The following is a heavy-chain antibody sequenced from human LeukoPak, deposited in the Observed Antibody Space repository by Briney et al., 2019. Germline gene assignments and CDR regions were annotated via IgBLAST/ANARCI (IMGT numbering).Heavy chain of an antibody. CDR3: ARGHYYYDSSGSDY. CDR1: GYTFTGYY. V-gene: IGHV1-2*06. CDR2: INPNSGGT. Sequence: ASVKVSCKASGYTFTGYYMHWVRQAPRQGLEWMGRINPNSGGTNYAQKFQGRVTMTRDTSISTAYMELSRLRSDDTAVYYCARGHYYYDSSGSDYWGQGTLVTVSS. J-gene: IGHJ4*02. D-gene: IGHD3-22*01.